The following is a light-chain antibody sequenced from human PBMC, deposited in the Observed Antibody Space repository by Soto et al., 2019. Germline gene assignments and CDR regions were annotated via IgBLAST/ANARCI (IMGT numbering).Light chain of an antibody. J-gene: IGLJ1*01. CDR1: STDVGRYNY. V-gene: IGLV2-14*01. CDR2: EVS. Sequence: QSVLAQPASWSGSPGQSITISCTGTSTDVGRYNYVSLYQQHPGKAPKLMIHEVSYRPSGVSSRFSGSKSGNTSSLTISGLQAEDEAEYHCCSYTNRATYVFGTGTKVPS. CDR3: CSYTNRATYV.